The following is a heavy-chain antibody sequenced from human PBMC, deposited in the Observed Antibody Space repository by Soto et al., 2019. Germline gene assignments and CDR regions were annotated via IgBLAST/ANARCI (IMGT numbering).Heavy chain of an antibody. D-gene: IGHD3-16*01. J-gene: IGHJ4*02. V-gene: IGHV3-13*04. CDR1: GFTFSRYD. Sequence: GGSLRLSCAASGFTFSRYDMYWVRQAAGKGLEWVSTIGTAGDTYYADSVQGRFIISRENAKDSLYLQMNSLRAGDTAMYYCARSPPGRYAYAYAPPDYWGQGTLVTVS. CDR2: IGTAGDT. CDR3: ARSPPGRYAYAYAPPDY.